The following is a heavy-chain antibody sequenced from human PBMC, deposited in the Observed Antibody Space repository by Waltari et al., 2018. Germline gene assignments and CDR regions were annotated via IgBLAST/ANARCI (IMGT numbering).Heavy chain of an antibody. Sequence: EVQLVESGGGFVHPGGSVRRPCVPAGFSFRLYELIWVRQAPGKGPEWLSYIVSGGHTLHYADSVRGRFTISRDNARDTVYLQMSSLRAEDTGVYFCARRGPHAFDPSYFDHWGQGIRVTVSS. J-gene: IGHJ4*02. CDR2: IVSGGHTL. V-gene: IGHV3-48*03. CDR3: ARRGPHAFDPSYFDH. D-gene: IGHD3-9*01. CDR1: GFSFRLYE.